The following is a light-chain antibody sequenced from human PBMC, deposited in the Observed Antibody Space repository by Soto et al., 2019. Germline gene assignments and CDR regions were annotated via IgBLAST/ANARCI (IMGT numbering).Light chain of an antibody. V-gene: IGKV3-20*01. J-gene: IGKJ2*01. CDR1: QSVSSSY. CDR3: QQYGSSPPNT. Sequence: EIVLTQSPGTLSLSPGERATLSCRASQSVSSSYLAWYQQKPGQAPRLLIYGASSRATGIPDRFSGSGSRTDFTLTISRLEPEDFAVYYCQQYGSSPPNTFGQGTKLEIK. CDR2: GAS.